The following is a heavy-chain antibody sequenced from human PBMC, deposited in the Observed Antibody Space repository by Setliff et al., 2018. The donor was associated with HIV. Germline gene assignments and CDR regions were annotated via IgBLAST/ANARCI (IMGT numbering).Heavy chain of an antibody. D-gene: IGHD1-26*01. Sequence: SETLSLTCSVSGGSISSRSHYWGWIRQPPGKGLEWIGSIYYSGSTYYKPSLKSRVTISVDTSKNQFTLKLSSVTAADTAVYYCARASVGATGLYAFEIWGQGTMVTVSS. CDR3: ARASVGATGLYAFEI. V-gene: IGHV4-39*01. CDR1: GGSISSRSHY. J-gene: IGHJ3*02. CDR2: IYYSGST.